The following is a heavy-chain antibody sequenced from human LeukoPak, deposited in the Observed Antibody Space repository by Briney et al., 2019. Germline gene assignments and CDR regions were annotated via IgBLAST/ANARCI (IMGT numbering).Heavy chain of an antibody. D-gene: IGHD6-19*01. CDR3: AAKNGVFSSSVAVDY. Sequence: SVKVSCKASGYTFTSYGISWVRQAPGQGLEWMGGIIPIFGTANYAQKFQGRVTITADESTSTAYMELSSLRSEDTAVYYCAAKNGVFSSSVAVDYWGQGTLVTVSS. CDR2: IIPIFGTA. CDR1: GYTFTSYG. J-gene: IGHJ4*02. V-gene: IGHV1-69*13.